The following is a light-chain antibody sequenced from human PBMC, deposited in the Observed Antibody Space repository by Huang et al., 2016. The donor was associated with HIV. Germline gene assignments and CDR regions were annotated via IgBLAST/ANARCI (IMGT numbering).Light chain of an antibody. J-gene: IGKJ1*01. CDR2: AS. Sequence: DIQMTQSPSSLSASVGDRVTITCRTSQSVGNSLNWYQQKPGKAPKLLIYASSLQAWVSSRFSGSGSGTDFTLIISSLQPGDFATYYCQQSYISPWTFGQGTKVDLK. CDR1: QSVGNS. V-gene: IGKV1-39*01. CDR3: QQSYISPWT.